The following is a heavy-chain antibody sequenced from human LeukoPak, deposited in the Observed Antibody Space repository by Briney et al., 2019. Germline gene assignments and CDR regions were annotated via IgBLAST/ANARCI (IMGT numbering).Heavy chain of an antibody. CDR2: IRSKTYGGTT. V-gene: IGHV3-49*04. D-gene: IGHD3-22*01. CDR1: GFTFGDYA. J-gene: IGHJ4*02. Sequence: GGSLRLACTASGFTFGDYALTWVRQAPGKGLEWLGFIRSKTYGGTTELAASVEGRFTISRDDSKSIAYLQMNSLKTEDTAVYYCTRSEYTYYYDGSGYLIDYWGQGTLVTVSS. CDR3: TRSEYTYYYDGSGYLIDY.